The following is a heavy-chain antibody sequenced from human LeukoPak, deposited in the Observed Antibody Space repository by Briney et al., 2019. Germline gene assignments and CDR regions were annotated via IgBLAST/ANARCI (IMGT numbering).Heavy chain of an antibody. CDR1: GYTFTSYG. Sequence: GASVKVSCKASGYTFTSYGISWVRQAPGQGLEWMGRIIPILGIANYAQKFQGRVTITADKSTSTAYMELSSLRSEDTAVYYCARAELLEMATMGPAYYFDYWGQGTLVTVSS. CDR3: ARAELLEMATMGPAYYFDY. J-gene: IGHJ4*02. D-gene: IGHD5-24*01. V-gene: IGHV1-69*04. CDR2: IIPILGIA.